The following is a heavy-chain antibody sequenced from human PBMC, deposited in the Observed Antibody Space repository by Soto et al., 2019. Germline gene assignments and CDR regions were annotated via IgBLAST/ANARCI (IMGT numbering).Heavy chain of an antibody. CDR3: ARGGDGYNSPNYFDY. Sequence: SVKVSCKASGGTFSSYAISWVRQAPGQGLEWMGGIIPIFGTANYAQKFQGRVTITADESTSTAYMELSSLRSEDTAVYYCARGGDGYNSPNYFDYWGQGTLVTVSS. V-gene: IGHV1-69*13. D-gene: IGHD5-12*01. CDR2: IIPIFGTA. J-gene: IGHJ4*02. CDR1: GGTFSSYA.